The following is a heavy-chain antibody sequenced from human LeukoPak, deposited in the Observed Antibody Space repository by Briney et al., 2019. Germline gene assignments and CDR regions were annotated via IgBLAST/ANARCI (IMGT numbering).Heavy chain of an antibody. CDR2: ISYDGRNK. D-gene: IGHD1-14*01. CDR3: ARNFNHFDY. V-gene: IGHV3-30*04. Sequence: GGSLRLSCAASGFTFSSYAMHRVRQAPGKGLEWVAVISYDGRNKYYTDSVKGRFPISRDNSKNTLYLQMNSLRAEDTAVYYCARNFNHFDYWGQGTLVTVSS. J-gene: IGHJ4*02. CDR1: GFTFSSYA.